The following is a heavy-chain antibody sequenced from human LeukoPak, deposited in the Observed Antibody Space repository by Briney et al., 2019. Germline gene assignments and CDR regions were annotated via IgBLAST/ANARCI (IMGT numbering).Heavy chain of an antibody. CDR1: GGSFSGYY. V-gene: IGHV4-34*01. CDR2: INHSGST. Sequence: SSETLSLTCAVYGGSFSGYYWSWIRQPPGKGLEWIGEINHSGSTNYNPSLKSRVTISVDTSKNQFSLKLSSVTAADTAVYYCARGPTITFGGAKKYFDYWGQGTLVTVSS. CDR3: ARGPTITFGGAKKYFDY. D-gene: IGHD3-16*01. J-gene: IGHJ4*02.